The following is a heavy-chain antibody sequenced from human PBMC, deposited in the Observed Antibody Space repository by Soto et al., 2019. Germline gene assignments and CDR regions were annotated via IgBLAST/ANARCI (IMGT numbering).Heavy chain of an antibody. CDR2: IWYDGSNK. D-gene: IGHD1-26*01. Sequence: QVQLVESGGGVVQPGRSLRLSCAASGFTFSSYGMHWVRQAPGKGLEWVAVIWYDGSNKYHADSVKGRFTISRDNSKNTLYLQMNSLRAEDPAVYYCARDFGSTEWELPDHWGQGTLVTVSS. CDR1: GFTFSSYG. V-gene: IGHV3-33*01. J-gene: IGHJ4*02. CDR3: ARDFGSTEWELPDH.